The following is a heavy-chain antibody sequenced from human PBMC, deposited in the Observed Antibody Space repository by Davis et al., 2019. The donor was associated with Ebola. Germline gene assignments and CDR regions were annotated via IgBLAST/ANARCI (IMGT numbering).Heavy chain of an antibody. V-gene: IGHV1-69*06. D-gene: IGHD2-15*01. Sequence: AASVKISCKASGYTFTSYGISWVRQAPGQGLEWMGGIIPIFGTANYAQKFQGRVTITADKSTSTAYMELSSLRSEDTAVYYCARANPYRLLLDYWGQGTLVTVSS. CDR3: ARANPYRLLLDY. J-gene: IGHJ4*02. CDR2: IIPIFGTA. CDR1: GYTFTSYG.